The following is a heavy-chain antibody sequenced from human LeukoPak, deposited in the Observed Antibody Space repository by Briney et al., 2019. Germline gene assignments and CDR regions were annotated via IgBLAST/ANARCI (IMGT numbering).Heavy chain of an antibody. V-gene: IGHV4-31*03. Sequence: SETLSLTCTVSGGSISSGGYYWSWIRQHPGKGLEWIGYIYYSGSTYYNPSLKSRVTMSVDTSKNQFSLKLSSVTAADTAVYYCARESTAMVTGLDYWGQGTLVTVSS. CDR2: IYYSGST. J-gene: IGHJ4*02. D-gene: IGHD5-18*01. CDR1: GGSISSGGYY. CDR3: ARESTAMVTGLDY.